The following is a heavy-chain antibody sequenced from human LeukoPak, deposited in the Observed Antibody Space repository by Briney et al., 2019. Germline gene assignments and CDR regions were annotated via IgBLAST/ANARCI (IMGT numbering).Heavy chain of an antibody. CDR1: GFTFSSYS. CDR3: AKDQAGG. D-gene: IGHD4-23*01. J-gene: IGHJ4*02. V-gene: IGHV3-48*01. Sequence: GGSLRLSCAASGFTFSSYSMNWVRQAPGKGLEWVSYISSSSSTIYYADSVKGRFTISRDNSKNTLYLQMNSLRPEDTAIYYCAKDQAGGWGQGTLVTVSS. CDR2: ISSSSSTI.